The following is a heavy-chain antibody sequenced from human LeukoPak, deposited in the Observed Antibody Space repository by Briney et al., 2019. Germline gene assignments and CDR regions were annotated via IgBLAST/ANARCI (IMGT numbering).Heavy chain of an antibody. CDR2: IYYSGST. CDR3: ARRLLQSSGFGAQNWFDP. CDR1: GGSISSSSYY. Sequence: SETLSLTCTVSGGSISSSSYYWGWIRQPPGKGLERIGSIYYSGSTYYNPSLKSRVTISVDTSKNQFSLKLNSVTAADTAVYYCARRLLQSSGFGAQNWFDPWGQGTLVTVSS. J-gene: IGHJ5*02. V-gene: IGHV4-39*07. D-gene: IGHD3-3*01.